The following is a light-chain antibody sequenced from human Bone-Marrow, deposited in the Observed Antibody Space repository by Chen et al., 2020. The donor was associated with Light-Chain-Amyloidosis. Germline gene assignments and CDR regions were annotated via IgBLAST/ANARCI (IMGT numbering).Light chain of an antibody. Sequence: DIQLTQSPSFLSASVGDRVTITCRASQVIRGYLDWYQQKPGKAPKLLIYATSTLQSGVPSRFSGSGSGTEFTLTISSLQPEDFATYYCQQIDTHPFTFGPGTRVDIK. V-gene: IGKV1-9*01. CDR1: QVIRGY. CDR3: QQIDTHPFT. CDR2: ATS. J-gene: IGKJ3*01.